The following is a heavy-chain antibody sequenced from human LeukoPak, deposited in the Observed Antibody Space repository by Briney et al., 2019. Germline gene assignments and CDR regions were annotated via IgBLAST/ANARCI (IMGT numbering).Heavy chain of an antibody. Sequence: GGSLRLSCAASGFTFSSYWMHWVRQAPGKGLVWVSRINGDGSSTSYADSVKGRFTISRDNAKNTLYLQMNSLRAEDTAVYYCARDPDDYDFLNWFDPWGQGTLVTVSS. CDR2: INGDGSST. V-gene: IGHV3-74*01. CDR3: ARDPDDYDFLNWFDP. CDR1: GFTFSSYW. J-gene: IGHJ5*02. D-gene: IGHD3-3*01.